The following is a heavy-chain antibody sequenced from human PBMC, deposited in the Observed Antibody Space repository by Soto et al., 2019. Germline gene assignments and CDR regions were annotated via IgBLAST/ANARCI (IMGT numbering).Heavy chain of an antibody. J-gene: IGHJ6*02. CDR1: GGSISSYY. D-gene: IGHD6-13*01. V-gene: IGHV4-59*01. CDR2: IYYSGST. CDR3: ARSIAAAGTDYYYGMDV. Sequence: QVQLQESGPGLVKPSETLSLTCTVSGGSISSYYWSWIRQPPGKGLEWIGYIYYSGSTNYNPSLKSRVNISVDTSKNQFSLKLSSVTAADTAVYYCARSIAAAGTDYYYGMDVWGQGTTVTVSS.